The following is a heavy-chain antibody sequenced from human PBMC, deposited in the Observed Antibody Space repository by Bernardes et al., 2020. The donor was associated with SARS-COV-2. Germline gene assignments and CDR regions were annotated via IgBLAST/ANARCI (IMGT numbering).Heavy chain of an antibody. CDR3: ARGVTMIVVVGAFDI. CDR2: IYYSGST. D-gene: IGHD3-22*01. V-gene: IGHV4-31*03. J-gene: IGHJ3*02. Sequence: SETLSLTCTVSGGSISSGGYYWSWIRQHPGKGLEWIGYIYYSGSTYYNPSLKSRVTISVDTSKNQFSLKLSSVTAADTAVYYCARGVTMIVVVGAFDIWGQGTMVTVSS. CDR1: GGSISSGGYY.